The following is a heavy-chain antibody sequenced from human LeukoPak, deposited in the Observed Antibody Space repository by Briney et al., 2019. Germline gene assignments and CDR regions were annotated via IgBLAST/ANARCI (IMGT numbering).Heavy chain of an antibody. D-gene: IGHD2-21*01. CDR1: GGSISSYY. J-gene: IGHJ3*02. Sequence: PSETLSLTCTVSGGSISSYYWSWIRQPRGKGLEWIGYIYYSGSTNYNPSPKSRVTISVDTSKNQFSLKLISVTAADTAVYYCARLAVFGDAFDIWGQGTMVTVSS. CDR3: ARLAVFGDAFDI. V-gene: IGHV4-59*01. CDR2: IYYSGST.